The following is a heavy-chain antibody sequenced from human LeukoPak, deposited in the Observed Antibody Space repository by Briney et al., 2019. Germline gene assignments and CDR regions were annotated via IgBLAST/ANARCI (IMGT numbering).Heavy chain of an antibody. D-gene: IGHD1-1*01. CDR2: ISGSGGST. CDR3: AKDRDDDPLFDY. Sequence: GGSLRLSCAASGFTFSSYAMHWVRQAPGKGLEWVSAISGSGGSTYYADSVKGRFTISRDNSKNTLYLQMNSLRAEDTAVYYCAKDRDDDPLFDYWGQGTLVTVSS. CDR1: GFTFSSYA. V-gene: IGHV3-23*01. J-gene: IGHJ4*02.